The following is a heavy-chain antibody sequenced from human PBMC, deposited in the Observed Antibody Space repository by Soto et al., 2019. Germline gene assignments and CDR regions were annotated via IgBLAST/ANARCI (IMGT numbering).Heavy chain of an antibody. CDR1: GGSLSVNNW. J-gene: IGHJ6*02. V-gene: IGHV4-4*02. CDR2: IFHNGRT. CDR3: AKGNEALDV. D-gene: IGHD1-1*01. Sequence: QVQLQESGPRLVKPSGTLSLTCVVSGGSLSVNNWWSWVRQSPGRGLEWIGEIFHNGRTSYNPSLRGQVTMSVDKYNNQFSLRLTSVTAADTAVYYCAKGNEALDVWGQGTTVIVS.